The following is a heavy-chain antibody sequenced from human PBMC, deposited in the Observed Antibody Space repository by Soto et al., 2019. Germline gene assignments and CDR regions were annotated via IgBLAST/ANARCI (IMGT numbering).Heavy chain of an antibody. CDR1: GGSISSGGYS. J-gene: IGHJ6*02. D-gene: IGHD3-10*01. Sequence: PSETLSLTCAVSGGSISSGGYSWSWIRQPPGKGLEWIGYIYHSGSTYYNPSLKSRVTISVDRSKNQFSLKLSSVTAADTAVYYCARGFGELLGYYYGMDVWGQGTTVTVSS. V-gene: IGHV4-30-2*01. CDR3: ARGFGELLGYYYGMDV. CDR2: IYHSGST.